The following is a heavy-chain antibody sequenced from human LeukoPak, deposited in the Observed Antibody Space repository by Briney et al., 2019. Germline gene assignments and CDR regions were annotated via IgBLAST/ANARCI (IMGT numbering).Heavy chain of an antibody. Sequence: GGSLRLSYAASGFTFSSYMMSWVRQAPGKGLEWVSSINSGSTYTYYTESVKGRFTVSRDNAKNSLFLQMNSLRAEDTAIYYCARSLTTLTYEGYWGQGTLVTVSS. D-gene: IGHD1-1*01. J-gene: IGHJ4*02. CDR1: GFTFSSYM. CDR2: INSGSTYT. CDR3: ARSLTTLTYEGY. V-gene: IGHV3-21*01.